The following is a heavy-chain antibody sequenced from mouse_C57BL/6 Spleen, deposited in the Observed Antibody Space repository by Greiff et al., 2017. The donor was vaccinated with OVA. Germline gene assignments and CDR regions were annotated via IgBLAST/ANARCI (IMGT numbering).Heavy chain of an antibody. Sequence: EVKLQESGPELVKPGASVKISCKASGYTFTDYYMNWVKQSHGKSLEWIGDINPNNGGTSYNQKFKGKATLTVDKSSSTAYMELRSLTSEDSAVYYCARRVGGSSFFDYWGQGTTLTVSS. V-gene: IGHV1-26*01. D-gene: IGHD1-1*01. CDR1: GYTFTDYY. CDR2: INPNNGGT. J-gene: IGHJ2*01. CDR3: ARRVGGSSFFDY.